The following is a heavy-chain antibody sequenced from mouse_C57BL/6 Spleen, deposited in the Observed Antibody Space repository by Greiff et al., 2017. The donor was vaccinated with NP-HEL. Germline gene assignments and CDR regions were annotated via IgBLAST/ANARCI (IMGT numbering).Heavy chain of an antibody. J-gene: IGHJ4*01. Sequence: DVKLVESGGGLVKPGGSLKLSCAASGFTFSDYGMHWVRQAPEKGLEWVAYISSGSSTIYYADTVKGRFTISRDNAKNTLFLQMTSLRSEDTAMYYCARKALSYYSNYYAMDYWGQGTSVTVSS. CDR1: GFTFSDYG. CDR2: ISSGSSTI. CDR3: ARKALSYYSNYYAMDY. D-gene: IGHD2-5*01. V-gene: IGHV5-17*01.